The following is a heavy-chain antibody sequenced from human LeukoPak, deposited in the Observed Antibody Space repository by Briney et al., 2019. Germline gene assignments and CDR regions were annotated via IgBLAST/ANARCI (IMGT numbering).Heavy chain of an antibody. CDR3: ASDPHAFDI. J-gene: IGHJ3*02. CDR2: ISSSGSTI. CDR1: GIIFSDYY. V-gene: IGHV3-11*04. Sequence: PGGSLRLSCGTSGIIFSDYYMSSIRQAPGKGLESVSYISSSGSTIYYAVSVKRRFTISRDNAKNSLYLQMNRLRAEDTAVYYCASDPHAFDIWGQGTMVTVSS.